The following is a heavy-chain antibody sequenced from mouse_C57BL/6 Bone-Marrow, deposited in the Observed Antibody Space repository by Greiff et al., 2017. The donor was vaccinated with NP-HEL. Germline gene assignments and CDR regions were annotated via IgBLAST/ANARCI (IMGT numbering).Heavy chain of an antibody. V-gene: IGHV1-42*01. CDR1: GYSFTGYY. Sequence: EVKLVESGPELVKPGASVKISCKASGYSFTGYYMNWVKQSPEKSLEWIGEINPSTGGTTYNQKFKAKATLTVDKSSSTAYMQLKSLTSEDSAVYYCARSPSYWGQGTTLTVSS. J-gene: IGHJ2*01. CDR2: INPSTGGT. CDR3: ARSPSY.